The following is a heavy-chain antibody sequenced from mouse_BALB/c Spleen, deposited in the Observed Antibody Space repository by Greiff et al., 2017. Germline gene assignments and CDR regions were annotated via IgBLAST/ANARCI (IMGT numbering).Heavy chain of an antibody. CDR3: ARRLLRYAMDY. CDR1: GFSLTSYG. J-gene: IGHJ4*01. Sequence: VQLVESGPGLVQPSQSLSITCTVSGFSLTSYGVHWVRQSPGKGLEWLGVIGSGGSTDYNAAFISSLSISKDNSKSQVFFKMNSLQTNDTAIDYCARRLLRYAMDYWGQGTSVTVSS. D-gene: IGHD1-1*01. V-gene: IGHV2-2*02. CDR2: IGSGGST.